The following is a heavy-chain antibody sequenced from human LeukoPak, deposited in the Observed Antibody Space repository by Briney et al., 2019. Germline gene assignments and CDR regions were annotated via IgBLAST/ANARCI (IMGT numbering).Heavy chain of an antibody. CDR3: AREGSGYSYFYYMDV. CDR1: GFTVSGNY. J-gene: IGHJ6*03. D-gene: IGHD3-3*01. CDR2: IYSAGYT. Sequence: GGSLRLSCAASGFTVSGNYMSWVRQAPGKGLEWVSVIYSAGYTYYADSVKGRFTISRDNSKNRVYLQMNSLKTEDTAVYYCAREGSGYSYFYYMDVWGKGTTVTVSS. V-gene: IGHV3-66*02.